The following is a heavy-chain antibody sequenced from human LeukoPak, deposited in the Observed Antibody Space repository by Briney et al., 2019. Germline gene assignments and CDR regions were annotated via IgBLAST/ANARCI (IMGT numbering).Heavy chain of an antibody. Sequence: ASVKVSCKASGGTFSSYAISWVRQAPGQGLEWMGRIIPIFGIANYAQKFQGRVTITADKSTSTAYMELSSLRSEDTAVYYSARGPITMIDVGADWFDRWGQGTLVTVSS. CDR2: IIPIFGIA. D-gene: IGHD3-22*01. CDR1: GGTFSSYA. V-gene: IGHV1-69*04. CDR3: ARGPITMIDVGADWFDR. J-gene: IGHJ5*02.